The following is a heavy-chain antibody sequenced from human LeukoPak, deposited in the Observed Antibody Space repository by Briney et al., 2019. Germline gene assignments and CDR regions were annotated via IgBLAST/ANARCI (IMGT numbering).Heavy chain of an antibody. CDR2: ISSSGSNT. CDR1: GFTFRDYF. J-gene: IGHJ4*02. V-gene: IGHV3-11*04. Sequence: GGSLRLSCAASGFTFRDYFMTWIRQTPGKGLEWVSYISSSGSNTYYADSVKGRFTISRDNAKNSLYLQMNSLRAEDTAVYYCASAGSSWYVTVFDYWGQGTLVTVSS. CDR3: ASAGSSWYVTVFDY. D-gene: IGHD6-13*01.